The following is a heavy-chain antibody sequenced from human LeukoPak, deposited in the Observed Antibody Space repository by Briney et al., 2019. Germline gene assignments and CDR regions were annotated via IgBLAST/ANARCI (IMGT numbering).Heavy chain of an antibody. V-gene: IGHV1-69*02. D-gene: IGHD1-1*01. CDR1: GGTFSSYT. CDR3: AKISTTGKRDFDY. CDR2: IIPILGIA. Sequence: SVKVSCKASGGTFSSYTISWVRQAPGQGLEWMGRIIPILGIANYAQKFQGRVTITADKSTSTAYMELSSLRSEDTAVYYCAKISTTGKRDFDYWSQGTLVTVSS. J-gene: IGHJ4*02.